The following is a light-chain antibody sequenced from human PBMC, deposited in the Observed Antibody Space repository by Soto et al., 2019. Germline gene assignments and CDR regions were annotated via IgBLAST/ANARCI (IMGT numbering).Light chain of an antibody. CDR1: QSVSGNY. J-gene: IGKJ2*01. V-gene: IGKV3-20*01. CDR2: GSS. CDR3: QQGGSSPPYT. Sequence: EIVLTQSPGTLSLPPGERATLSCRASQSVSGNYLAWYQQKAGQSPRLLIYGSSDRAAGIPDRFSGRGSGTGFTLTISGVEAEDFGVYYCQQGGSSPPYTLGQGTKLEIK.